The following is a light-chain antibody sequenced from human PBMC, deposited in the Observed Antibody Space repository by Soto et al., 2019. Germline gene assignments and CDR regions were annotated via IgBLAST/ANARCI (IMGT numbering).Light chain of an antibody. J-gene: IGLJ3*02. Sequence: QSALIQPPSVSGSPGQSVTISCTGTSSDIGRHNHVSWYQQPPGTAPKLMIYELINRPSGVPGRFSGSKSGNTASLTISGLQAEDEADYYCSSFTSSSTWVFGGGTKLTVL. V-gene: IGLV2-18*02. CDR1: SSDIGRHNH. CDR3: SSFTSSSTWV. CDR2: ELI.